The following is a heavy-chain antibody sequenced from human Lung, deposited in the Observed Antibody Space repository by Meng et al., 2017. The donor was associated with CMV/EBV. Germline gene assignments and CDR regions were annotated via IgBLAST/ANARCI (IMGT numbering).Heavy chain of an antibody. CDR1: GYTLTGYN. CDR3: ARLFHTSLGTNYYYGMDV. J-gene: IGHJ6*02. V-gene: IGHV1-2*02. CDR2: INPHSGDT. D-gene: IGHD3-10*01. Sequence: SXXVSGKASGYTLTGYNIHWVRQAPGQGLEWMGWINPHSGDTKYAQKFQGRVTLTTDTSINTASMEVSRLKSDDTAVFFCARLFHTSLGTNYYYGMDVWGQGTXVTGSS.